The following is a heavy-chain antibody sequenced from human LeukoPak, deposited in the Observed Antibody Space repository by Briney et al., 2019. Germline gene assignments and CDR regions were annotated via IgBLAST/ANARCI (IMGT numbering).Heavy chain of an antibody. J-gene: IGHJ1*01. CDR1: GFTFSSYA. V-gene: IGHV3-23*01. D-gene: IGHD2-2*01. CDR2: ISYSGGST. Sequence: GGSLRLSCAASGFTFSSYAMSWVRQAPGKGLEWVSAISYSGGSTYYADSVKGRFTISRDDSKNTLYLQMNSLRAEDTAVYYCAKDSGYCSTTSCRFQYWGQGTLVTVSS. CDR3: AKDSGYCSTTSCRFQY.